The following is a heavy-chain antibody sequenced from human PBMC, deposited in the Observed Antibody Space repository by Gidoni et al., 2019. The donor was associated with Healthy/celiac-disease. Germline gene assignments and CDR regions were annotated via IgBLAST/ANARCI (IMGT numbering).Heavy chain of an antibody. D-gene: IGHD3-10*01. J-gene: IGHJ5*02. Sequence: EVQLVQSGAEVKKPGESLKISCKGSGYSFTSYWIGWVRQMPGKGLGWMGIIYPCDSENRYSPSFQGQVTISADKSISNAYLQWSSLKASDTAMYYCARGFMVRGVNNWFDPWGQGTLVTVSS. CDR2: IYPCDSEN. CDR1: GYSFTSYW. V-gene: IGHV5-51*01. CDR3: ARGFMVRGVNNWFDP.